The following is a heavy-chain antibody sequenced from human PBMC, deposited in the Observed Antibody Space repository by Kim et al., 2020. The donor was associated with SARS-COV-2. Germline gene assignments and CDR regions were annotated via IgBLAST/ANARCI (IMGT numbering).Heavy chain of an antibody. CDR2: ISAYNGNT. CDR1: GYTFTSYG. J-gene: IGHJ4*02. Sequence: ASVKVSCKASGYTFTSYGISWVRQAPGQGLEWMGWISAYNGNTNYAQKLQGSVTMTTDTSTSTAYMELRSLRSDDTAVYYCARAPLGIVGAPRYDFDYWGQGTLVTVSS. D-gene: IGHD1-26*01. CDR3: ARAPLGIVGAPRYDFDY. V-gene: IGHV1-18*04.